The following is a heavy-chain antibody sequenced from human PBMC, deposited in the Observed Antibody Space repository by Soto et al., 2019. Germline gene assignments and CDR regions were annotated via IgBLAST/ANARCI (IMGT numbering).Heavy chain of an antibody. D-gene: IGHD6-13*01. CDR2: VSSSGGST. CDR1: GFTFSSYA. J-gene: IGHJ4*02. Sequence: EVQLLESGGGLVQPGGSLRLSCAASGFTFSSYAMSCVRQAPGKGLEWVLAVSSSGGSTYYADSVKGRFTISRDNSKNTLYLQMNSLRAEDTAVYYCAKYSTRWRGGQFDYWGQGTLVTVSS. V-gene: IGHV3-23*01. CDR3: AKYSTRWRGGQFDY.